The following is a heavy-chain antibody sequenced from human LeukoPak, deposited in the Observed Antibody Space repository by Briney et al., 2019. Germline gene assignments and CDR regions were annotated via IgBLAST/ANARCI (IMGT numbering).Heavy chain of an antibody. V-gene: IGHV4-61*05. CDR2: IYYSGST. CDR1: GGSISSSSYY. Sequence: SETLSLTCTVSGGSISSSSYYWSWIRQPPGKGLEWIGYIYYSGSTNYNPSLKSRVTISVDTSKNQFSLKLSSVTAADTAVYYCARRVTISVLNWFDPWGQGTLVTVSS. D-gene: IGHD3-3*01. J-gene: IGHJ5*02. CDR3: ARRVTISVLNWFDP.